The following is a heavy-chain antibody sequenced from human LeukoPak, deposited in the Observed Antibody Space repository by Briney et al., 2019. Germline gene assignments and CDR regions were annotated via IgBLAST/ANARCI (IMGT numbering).Heavy chain of an antibody. CDR3: AKDYDSSGLSDY. D-gene: IGHD3-22*01. CDR2: ISWNSGSI. J-gene: IGHJ4*02. V-gene: IGHV3-9*01. CDR1: GFTFDDYA. Sequence: GGSLRLSCAASGFTFDDYAMHWVRQAPGKGLEWVSGISWNSGSIGYADSVKGRFTISRDNSKNTLYLQMNSLRAEDTAVYYCAKDYDSSGLSDYWGQGTLVTVSS.